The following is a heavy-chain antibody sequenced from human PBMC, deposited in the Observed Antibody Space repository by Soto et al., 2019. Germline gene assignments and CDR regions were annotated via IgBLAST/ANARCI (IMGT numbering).Heavy chain of an antibody. Sequence: GGSLRLSCAASGFTFSSYDMHWVRQATGKGLEWVSAIGTAGDPYYPGSVKGRFTISRENAKNSLYLQMNSLRAGDTAVYYCARGLRLGYCSGGSCLGYGTDVWGKGTTVTVSS. CDR3: ARGLRLGYCSGGSCLGYGTDV. CDR1: GFTFSSYD. J-gene: IGHJ6*04. D-gene: IGHD2-15*01. CDR2: IGTAGDP. V-gene: IGHV3-13*05.